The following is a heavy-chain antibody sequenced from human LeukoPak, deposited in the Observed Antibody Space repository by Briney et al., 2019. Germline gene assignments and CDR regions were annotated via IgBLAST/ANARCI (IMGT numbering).Heavy chain of an antibody. CDR1: GGSISSSNW. V-gene: IGHV4-4*02. D-gene: IGHD6-13*01. CDR2: IYYSGST. J-gene: IGHJ6*04. CDR3: ARVRGIAAAPDV. Sequence: PSGTLSLTCAVSGGSISSSNWWSWIRQHPGKGLEWIGYIYYSGSTYYNPSLKSRVTISVDTSKNQFSLKLSSVTAADTAVYYCARVRGIAAAPDVWGKGTTVTVSS.